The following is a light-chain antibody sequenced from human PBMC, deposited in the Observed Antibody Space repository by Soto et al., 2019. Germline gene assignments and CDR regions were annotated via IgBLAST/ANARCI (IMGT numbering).Light chain of an antibody. CDR1: SSDIGGYNY. Sequence: QSVLTQPPSVSGSPGQSVTISCTGTSSDIGGYNYVSWYQQRPGKAPKLMIYEVTSRPSGVPDRFFGSKSYTTASLTISGLQAEDEADYYCSSYASSSTFVFGTGTKLTVL. CDR2: EVT. J-gene: IGLJ1*01. CDR3: SSYASSSTFV. V-gene: IGLV2-8*01.